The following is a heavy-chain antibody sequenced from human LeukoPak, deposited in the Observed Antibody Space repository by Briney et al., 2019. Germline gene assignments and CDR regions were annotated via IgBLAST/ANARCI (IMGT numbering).Heavy chain of an antibody. J-gene: IGHJ4*02. CDR3: ARGYCGSGSYYMDYFDY. Sequence: ASVKVSCKASGYTFTSYDINWMRQATGQGLEWMGWMNPNSGNTGYAQKFQGRVTMTRNTSISTAYMELSSLRSEDTAVYYCARGYCGSGSYYMDYFDYWGQGTLVTVSS. CDR2: MNPNSGNT. CDR1: GYTFTSYD. D-gene: IGHD3-10*01. V-gene: IGHV1-8*01.